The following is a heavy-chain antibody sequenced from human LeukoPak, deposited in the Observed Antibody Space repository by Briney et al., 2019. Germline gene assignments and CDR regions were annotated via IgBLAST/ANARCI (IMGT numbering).Heavy chain of an antibody. V-gene: IGHV3-72*01. CDR3: VRVVTTGSGWYNFDN. Sequence: PGGSLRLSCAASGFSISDHHMDWVRQAPGRGLEWVGRSKSTKPNSCTTQYAASVTGRFTISRDDSKNSLFPQLSSLKTEDTAVYYCVRVVTTGSGWYNFDNWGQGTLVTVSS. D-gene: IGHD6-13*01. J-gene: IGHJ4*02. CDR2: SKSTKPNSCTT. CDR1: GFSISDHH.